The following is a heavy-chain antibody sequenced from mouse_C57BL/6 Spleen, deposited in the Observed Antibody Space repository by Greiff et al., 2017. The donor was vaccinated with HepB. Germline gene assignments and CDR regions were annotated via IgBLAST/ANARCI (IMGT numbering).Heavy chain of an antibody. Sequence: VQLQQSGPVLVKPGASVKMSCKASGYTFTDYYMNWVKQSHGKSLEWIGVINPYNGGTSYNQKFKGKATLTVDKSSSTAYMERNSLTSEDSAVYYCARNYGSRYWYFDVWGTGTTVTVSS. D-gene: IGHD1-1*01. J-gene: IGHJ1*03. V-gene: IGHV1-19*01. CDR1: GYTFTDYY. CDR2: INPYNGGT. CDR3: ARNYGSRYWYFDV.